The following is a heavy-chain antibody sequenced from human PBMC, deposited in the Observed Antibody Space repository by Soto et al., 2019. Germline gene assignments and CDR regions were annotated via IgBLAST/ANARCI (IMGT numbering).Heavy chain of an antibody. CDR3: ARPPGYISDWCYFDL. Sequence: QVQLVQSGAEVKKPGASVKVSCEGSGYTFIDYYMHWVRQAPGQGFEWMGRISPKSGGTNYAQKFQGRVAMTWDTSLNTAYMELSSLMSEDTAVYYCARPPGYISDWCYFDLWGQGTLVTVSS. J-gene: IGHJ4*02. D-gene: IGHD6-19*01. CDR2: ISPKSGGT. CDR1: GYTFIDYY. V-gene: IGHV1-2*02.